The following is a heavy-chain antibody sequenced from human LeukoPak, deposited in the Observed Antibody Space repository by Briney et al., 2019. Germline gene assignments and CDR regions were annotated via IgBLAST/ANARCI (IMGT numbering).Heavy chain of an antibody. CDR2: IYYSGST. CDR3: VSTNRQWLFDY. V-gene: IGHV4-59*08. D-gene: IGHD6-19*01. J-gene: IGHJ4*02. Sequence: PSETLSLTCTVSGGSISSYYWSWIRQPPGKGLEWIGYIYYSGSTNYNPSLKSRVTISVDTSKNQFSLKLSAVTAADTAVYYCVSTNRQWLFDYWGQGTLVTVSS. CDR1: GGSISSYY.